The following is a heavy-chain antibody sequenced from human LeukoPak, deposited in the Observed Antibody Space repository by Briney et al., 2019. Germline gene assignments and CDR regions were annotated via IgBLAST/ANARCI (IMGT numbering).Heavy chain of an antibody. V-gene: IGHV3-30*02. Sequence: GGSLRLSCAASGFSFRDYGMHWVRQAPGKGLEWVAFTPYDGSIQVYADSVRGRFSISRDNGQNTLFLQMDSLGVEDTAVYYCAKDQAGGWGRGTRVTVSS. D-gene: IGHD1-26*01. CDR1: GFSFRDYG. CDR2: TPYDGSIQ. CDR3: AKDQAGG. J-gene: IGHJ1*01.